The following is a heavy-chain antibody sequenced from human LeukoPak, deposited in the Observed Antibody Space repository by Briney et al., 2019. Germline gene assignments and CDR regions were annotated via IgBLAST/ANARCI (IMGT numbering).Heavy chain of an antibody. V-gene: IGHV4-31*03. Sequence: TLSLTCTVSGGSISSGGYYWSWIRQHPGKGLEWIGYIYYSGSTYYNPSLKSRVTISVDTSKNQFSLKLSSVTAADTAVYYCARGRRYYYDSSGYSYYFDYWGQGTLVTVSS. CDR2: IYYSGST. D-gene: IGHD3-22*01. J-gene: IGHJ4*02. CDR3: ARGRRYYYDSSGYSYYFDY. CDR1: GGSISSGGYY.